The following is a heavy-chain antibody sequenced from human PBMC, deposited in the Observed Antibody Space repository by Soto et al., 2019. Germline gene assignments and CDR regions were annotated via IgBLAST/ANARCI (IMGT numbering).Heavy chain of an antibody. V-gene: IGHV1-69*12. CDR2: IIPIFGTT. D-gene: IGHD4-17*01. J-gene: IGHJ4*02. Sequence: QVQLVQSGAEVKKPGSSVKVSFKASGGTFSSYAINWVRQAPGQGLEWMGGIIPIFGTTNSAQKFQSRVTITADDSTSTAYMELSSLRSEDTAVYYCARMDYGGNSRYFDYWGQGTLVSFSS. CDR1: GGTFSSYA. CDR3: ARMDYGGNSRYFDY.